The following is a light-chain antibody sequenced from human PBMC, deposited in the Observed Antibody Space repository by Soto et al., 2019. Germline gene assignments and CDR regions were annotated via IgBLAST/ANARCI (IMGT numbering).Light chain of an antibody. Sequence: EIVLTQSPATLPLSPGERATLSCGASQTISNNFLAWYQQRPGLAPRLLIYDASNRAAGIPDRFSGSGSGTDFTLTISRLEPEDFAVYYCQQFDKLITFGGGTKVEI. V-gene: IGKV3D-20*01. CDR2: DAS. CDR3: QQFDKLIT. CDR1: QTISNNF. J-gene: IGKJ4*01.